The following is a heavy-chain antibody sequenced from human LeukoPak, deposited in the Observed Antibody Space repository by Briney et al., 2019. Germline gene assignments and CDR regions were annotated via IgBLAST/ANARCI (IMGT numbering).Heavy chain of an antibody. CDR2: IWYDGSNK. D-gene: IGHD3-10*01. CDR1: GFTFSSYG. CDR3: ARSLHYYGSGSYRVGYGMDV. J-gene: IGHJ6*02. V-gene: IGHV3-33*01. Sequence: GRSLRLSCAASGFTFSSYGMHWVRQAPGKGLEWVAVIWYDGSNKYYADSVKGRFTISRDNSKNTLYLQMNSLRAEDTALYYCARSLHYYGSGSYRVGYGMDVWGQGTTVTVSS.